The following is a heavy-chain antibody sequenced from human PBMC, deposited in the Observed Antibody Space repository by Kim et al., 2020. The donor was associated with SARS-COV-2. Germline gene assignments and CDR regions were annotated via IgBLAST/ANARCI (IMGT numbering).Heavy chain of an antibody. CDR2: ISSSSSTI. V-gene: IGHV3-48*02. CDR3: ARDGYYGSGSYFLADLRDAFDI. Sequence: GGSLRLSCAASGFTFSSYSMNWVRQAPGKGLEWVSYISSSSSTIYYADSVKGRFTISRDNAKNSLYLQMNSLRDEDTAVYYCARDGYYGSGSYFLADLRDAFDIWGQGTMVTVSS. D-gene: IGHD3-10*01. CDR1: GFTFSSYS. J-gene: IGHJ3*02.